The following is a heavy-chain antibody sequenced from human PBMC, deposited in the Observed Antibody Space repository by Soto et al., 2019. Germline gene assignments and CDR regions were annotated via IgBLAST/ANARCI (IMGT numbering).Heavy chain of an antibody. D-gene: IGHD2-15*01. CDR3: AKDRIVVVVATVAL. CDR1: GFTFSSYA. Sequence: EVQLLESGGGLVQPGGSLRLSCAASGFTFSSYAMSWVPQAPGKGLEWVSAIGGSGGSTYYADSVKCRFTISRDNSKNTLYLQMNRLRAEDTDVYYWAKDRIVVVVATVALGGQGTLVTVSS. J-gene: IGHJ4*02. V-gene: IGHV3-23*01. CDR2: IGGSGGST.